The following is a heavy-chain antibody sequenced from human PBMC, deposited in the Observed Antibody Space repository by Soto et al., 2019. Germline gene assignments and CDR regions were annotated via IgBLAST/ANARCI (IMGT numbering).Heavy chain of an antibody. Sequence: QVQLVESGGGLVKPGGSLRLCWAASGFTFSDYYMSWIRQAPGKGLEWVSYISSSSSYTNYADSVKGRFTISRDNAKNSLYLQMNSLRAEDTAVYYCARDHHRYSGYDYVDYWGQGTLVTVSS. J-gene: IGHJ4*02. CDR2: ISSSSSYT. CDR1: GFTFSDYY. V-gene: IGHV3-11*05. CDR3: ARDHHRYSGYDYVDY. D-gene: IGHD5-12*01.